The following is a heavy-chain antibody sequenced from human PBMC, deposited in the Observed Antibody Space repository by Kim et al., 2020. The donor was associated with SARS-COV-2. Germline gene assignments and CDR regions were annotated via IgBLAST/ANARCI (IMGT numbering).Heavy chain of an antibody. CDR3: ARARYYYDSNDIPPYYYYGMDV. D-gene: IGHD3-22*01. Sequence: SVKVSCKASGGTFSSYAISWVRQAPGQGLEWMGGIIPIFGTANYAQKFQGRVTITADESTSTAYMELSSLRSEDTAVYYCARARYYYDSNDIPPYYYYGMDVWGQGTTVTVSS. CDR2: IIPIFGTA. J-gene: IGHJ6*02. V-gene: IGHV1-69*13. CDR1: GGTFSSYA.